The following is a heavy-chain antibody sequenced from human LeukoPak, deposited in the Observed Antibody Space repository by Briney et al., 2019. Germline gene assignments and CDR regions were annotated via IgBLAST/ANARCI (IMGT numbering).Heavy chain of an antibody. CDR3: ARGPGYCSGGSCQTTSDYGMDV. D-gene: IGHD2-15*01. J-gene: IGHJ6*02. CDR1: GFTFSSYG. Sequence: GGSLRLSCAASGFTFSSYGMHWVRQAPGKGLEWVAFIRYDGSNKYYADSVKGRFTISRDNSKNTLYLQMNSLRAEDTAAYYCARGPGYCSGGSCQTTSDYGMDVWGQGTTVTVSS. CDR2: IRYDGSNK. V-gene: IGHV3-30*02.